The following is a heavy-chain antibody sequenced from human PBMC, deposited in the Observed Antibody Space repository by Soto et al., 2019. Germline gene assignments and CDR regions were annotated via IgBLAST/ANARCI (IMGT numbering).Heavy chain of an antibody. CDR2: IHTGGNT. J-gene: IGHJ4*02. V-gene: IGHV3-66*01. Sequence: PGGSLRLSCAASGFTVTSDYMGWVRRAPGKGLEWVSLIHTGGNTYYADSVKGRFTISRDNSKNLYLQMDSLRAEDTAVYYCAKSIXXEYYGSGTFDYWGQGTLVAVS. CDR1: GFTVTSDY. CDR3: AKSIXXEYYGSGTFDY. D-gene: IGHD3-10*01.